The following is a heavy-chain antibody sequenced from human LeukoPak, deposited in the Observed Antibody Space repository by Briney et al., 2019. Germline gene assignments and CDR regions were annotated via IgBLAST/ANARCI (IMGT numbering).Heavy chain of an antibody. J-gene: IGHJ4*02. CDR1: GFTFSDYY. V-gene: IGHV3-11*01. CDR2: ISGSGTTI. D-gene: IGHD4/OR15-4a*01. CDR3: ARDRLYIDC. Sequence: GGSLRLSCAASGFTFSDYYMNWIRQAPGKGLEWVSYISGSGTTIFYADSVKGRFTISRDNAKKSLCLQMNSLRAEDTAVYYCARDRLYIDCWGQGTLVTVSS.